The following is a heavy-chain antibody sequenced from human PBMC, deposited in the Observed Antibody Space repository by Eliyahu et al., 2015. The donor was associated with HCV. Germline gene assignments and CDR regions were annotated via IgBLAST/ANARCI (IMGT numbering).Heavy chain of an antibody. J-gene: IGHJ4*02. V-gene: IGHV3-21*01. CDR1: S. CDR3: AKEGSYYDILTGYSPEYFDY. CDR2: ISSSSSYI. Sequence: SMNWVRQAPGKGLEWVSSISSSSSYIHYADSVKGRFTISRDNAKNSLFLQMNSLRAEDTAVYYCAKEGSYYDILTGYSPEYFDYWGQGTLVTVSS. D-gene: IGHD3-9*01.